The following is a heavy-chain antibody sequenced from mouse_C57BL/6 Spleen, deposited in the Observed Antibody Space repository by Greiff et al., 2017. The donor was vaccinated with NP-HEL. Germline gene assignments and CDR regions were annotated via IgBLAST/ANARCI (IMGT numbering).Heavy chain of an antibody. CDR2: IDPSDSYT. CDR3: ATRNDY. CDR1: GYTFTSYW. V-gene: IGHV1-50*01. Sequence: QVQLQQPGAELVKPGASVKLSCKASGYTFTSYWMQWVKQRPGQGLEWIGEIDPSDSYTNYNQKFKGKATLTVDTSSSTAYMQLSSLTSEDSAVYYCATRNDYWGQGTTLTVSS. D-gene: IGHD3-3*01. J-gene: IGHJ2*01.